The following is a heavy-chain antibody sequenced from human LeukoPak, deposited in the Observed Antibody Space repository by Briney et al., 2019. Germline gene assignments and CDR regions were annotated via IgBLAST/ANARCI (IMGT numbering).Heavy chain of an antibody. CDR1: GFTFSSYG. J-gene: IGHJ4*02. CDR2: IRYDGSNK. V-gene: IGHV3-30*02. Sequence: RGSPRPSCAASGFTFSSYGMHWVRQAPRQGLEGVAFIRYDGSNKYYADSVKGRFTISRDNSKNTLYLQMNSLRAEDTAVYYCARVSGRWLQTRYYFDYWGQGTLVTVSS. CDR3: ARVSGRWLQTRYYFDY. D-gene: IGHD5-24*01.